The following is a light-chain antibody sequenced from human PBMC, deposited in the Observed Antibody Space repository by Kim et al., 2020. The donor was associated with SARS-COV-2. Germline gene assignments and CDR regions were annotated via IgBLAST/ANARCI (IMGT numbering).Light chain of an antibody. Sequence: SVSPGQTDSITCSGDKLGDKYACWYQQKPRQSPVLVIYQDSKRPSGIPERFSGSNSGNTATLTISGTQAMDEADYYCQAWDSSTVVFGGGTQLTVL. CDR2: QDS. CDR1: KLGDKY. V-gene: IGLV3-1*01. CDR3: QAWDSSTVV. J-gene: IGLJ2*01.